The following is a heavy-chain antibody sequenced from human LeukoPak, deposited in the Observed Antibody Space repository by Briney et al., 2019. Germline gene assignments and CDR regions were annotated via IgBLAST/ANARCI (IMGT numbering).Heavy chain of an antibody. D-gene: IGHD4-23*01. V-gene: IGHV1-69*13. CDR3: AVVHDYGGKITGYYGMDV. CDR2: IIPIFGTA. Sequence: GASVTVSCKASGGTFSSYAISWVRQAPGQGLEWMGGIIPIFGTANYAQKFQGRVTITADESTSTAYKELSSLRSEDTAVYYCAVVHDYGGKITGYYGMDVWGQGTTVTVSS. CDR1: GGTFSSYA. J-gene: IGHJ6*02.